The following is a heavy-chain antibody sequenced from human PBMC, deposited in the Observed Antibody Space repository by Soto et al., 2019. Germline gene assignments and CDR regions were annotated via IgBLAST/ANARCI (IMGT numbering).Heavy chain of an antibody. CDR1: GFTFSSYG. V-gene: IGHV3-30*03. CDR2: ISYDGSNK. CDR3: AREPVDYGDERRDYYYYGMDV. Sequence: PGGPLSLSCAGAGFTFSSYGVHWVSQAPGKGLEWVAVISYDGSNKYYADSVKGRFTISRDNSKNTLYLQMNSLRAEDTAVYYCAREPVDYGDERRDYYYYGMDVWGQGTTVTVAS. J-gene: IGHJ6*02. D-gene: IGHD4-17*01.